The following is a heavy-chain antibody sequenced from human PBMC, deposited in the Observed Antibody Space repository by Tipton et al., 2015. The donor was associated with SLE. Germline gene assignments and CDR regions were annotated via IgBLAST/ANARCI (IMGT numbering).Heavy chain of an antibody. CDR3: ARDTPPLSSGPRGEWYFDL. Sequence: GSLRLSCAASGFTFSSYWMSWVRQAPGKGLEWVANIKQDGSEKYYVDSAKGRFTISRDNAKNSLYLQMNSLRAEDTAVYYCARDTPPLSSGPRGEWYFDLWGRGTLVTVSS. CDR2: IKQDGSEK. D-gene: IGHD6-19*01. V-gene: IGHV3-7*01. CDR1: GFTFSSYW. J-gene: IGHJ2*01.